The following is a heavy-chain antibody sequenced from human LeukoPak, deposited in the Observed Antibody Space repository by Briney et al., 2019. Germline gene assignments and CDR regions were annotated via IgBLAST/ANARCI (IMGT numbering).Heavy chain of an antibody. J-gene: IGHJ6*03. CDR2: ISGSGGST. CDR3: AKHRPIVGASFLYYYYYYMDV. CDR1: GFTFSSYA. V-gene: IGHV3-23*01. Sequence: GGSLRLSCAASGFTFSSYAMSWVRQAPGKGLEWVSAISGSGGSTYYADSVKGRFTISRDNSKNTLYLQMNSLRAEDTAVYYCAKHRPIVGASFLYYYYYYMDVWGKGTTVTVSS. D-gene: IGHD1-26*01.